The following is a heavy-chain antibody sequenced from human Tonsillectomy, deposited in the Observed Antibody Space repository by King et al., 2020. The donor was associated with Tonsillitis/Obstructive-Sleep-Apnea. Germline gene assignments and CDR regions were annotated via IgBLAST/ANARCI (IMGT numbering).Heavy chain of an antibody. V-gene: IGHV5-10-1*01. D-gene: IGHD2-2*01. CDR1: GYSFTSYW. Sequence: VQLVESGAEVKKPGESLTISCKGSGYSFTSYWITWVRQMPGKGLEWMGRIDPSDSYTNYSPSFQGHVTISADKSISTAYLQWSSLKASDTAMYYCATTFTVPASYYMDVWGKGTTVTVSS. J-gene: IGHJ6*03. CDR3: ATTFTVPASYYMDV. CDR2: IDPSDSYT.